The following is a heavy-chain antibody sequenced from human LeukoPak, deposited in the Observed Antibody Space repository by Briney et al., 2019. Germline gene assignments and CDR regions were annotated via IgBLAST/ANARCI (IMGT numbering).Heavy chain of an antibody. V-gene: IGHV4-39*02. CDR1: GSSISSISYY. CDR2: IYYSGST. Sequence: SDTLSLTCTVSGSSISSISYYWGWIRQPPGKGREWIGSIYYSGSTYYNPSLKSRVTISVDTSKNQSSLKLSSVTAADTAVYYCARDGSGHGGFDYWGQGTLVTVSS. CDR3: ARDGSGHGGFDY. J-gene: IGHJ4*02. D-gene: IGHD2-15*01.